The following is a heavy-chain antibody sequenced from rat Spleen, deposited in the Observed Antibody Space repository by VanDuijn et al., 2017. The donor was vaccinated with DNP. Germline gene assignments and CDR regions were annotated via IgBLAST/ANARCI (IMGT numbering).Heavy chain of an antibody. CDR2: INSAGST. J-gene: IGHJ2*01. CDR1: GYSITSCCR. Sequence: EVQLQESGPGLVKPSQSLSLTCSVTGYSITSCCRWTWIRKFPGNKLEWMGYINSAGSTNYNPSLKSRISITRDTSKNHFFLQFNSVSTEDTATYYCARWKIGPHYFDYWGQGVMVTVSS. CDR3: ARWKIGPHYFDY. V-gene: IGHV3-3*01. D-gene: IGHD1-5*01.